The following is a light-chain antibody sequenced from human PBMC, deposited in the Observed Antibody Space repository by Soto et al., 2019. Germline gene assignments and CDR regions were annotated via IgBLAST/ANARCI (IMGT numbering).Light chain of an antibody. CDR3: QKYNSAPWT. Sequence: DIQMTHSPSSLSASVGDRVTITCRASQGISNWLAWYQQKPGRVPKLLIYAASTLHSGVPSRFSGSGSGTDFTLTISSLQPEDVATYYCQKYNSAPWTFGQGTKVDIK. CDR1: QGISNW. V-gene: IGKV1-27*01. CDR2: AAS. J-gene: IGKJ1*01.